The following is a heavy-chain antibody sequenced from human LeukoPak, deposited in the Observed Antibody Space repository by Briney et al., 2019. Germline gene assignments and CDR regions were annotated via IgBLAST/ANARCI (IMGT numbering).Heavy chain of an antibody. V-gene: IGHV3-23*01. Sequence: GGTLRLSCAASRFTFSNYGMSWVRQAPGKGLEWVSAISASGGSTYYADSVKGRFTISRDNSKNTLSLQMNSLRAEDTAVYYCAKDRDGSYLNWGQGTLVTVSS. D-gene: IGHD1-26*01. CDR1: RFTFSNYG. CDR3: AKDRDGSYLN. J-gene: IGHJ4*02. CDR2: ISASGGST.